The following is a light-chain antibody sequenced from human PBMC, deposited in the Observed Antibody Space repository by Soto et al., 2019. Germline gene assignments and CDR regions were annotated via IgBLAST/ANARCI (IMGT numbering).Light chain of an antibody. CDR1: QTVRSN. V-gene: IGKV3-15*01. J-gene: IGKJ4*01. CDR3: QQYIRWPRT. Sequence: DIVLTQSPGTLSLSPGERATLSCRASQTVRSNFLAWYQRKPGQSPRLLIYGASTRATGTPARFSGSGSGTEFTLTISSLQSEDFAVYYCQQYIRWPRTFGGGTKVDIK. CDR2: GAS.